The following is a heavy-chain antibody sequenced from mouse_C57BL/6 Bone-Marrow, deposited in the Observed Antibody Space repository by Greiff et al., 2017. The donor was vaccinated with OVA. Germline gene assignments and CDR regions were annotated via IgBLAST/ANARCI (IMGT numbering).Heavy chain of an antibody. CDR2: IRSKSNNYAT. D-gene: IGHD3-2*02. Sequence: EVKLMESGGGLVQPKGSLKLSCAASGFSFNTYAMNWVRQAPGKGLEWVARIRSKSNNYATYYADSVKDRFTISRDDSESMLYLQMNNLKTEDTAMYYCVRETAQATGFAYWGQGTLVTVSA. CDR3: VRETAQATGFAY. V-gene: IGHV10-1*01. J-gene: IGHJ3*01. CDR1: GFSFNTYA.